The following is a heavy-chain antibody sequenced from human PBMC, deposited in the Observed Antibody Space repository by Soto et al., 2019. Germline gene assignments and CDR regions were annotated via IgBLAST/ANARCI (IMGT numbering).Heavy chain of an antibody. D-gene: IGHD3-10*01. CDR2: ISGSGGST. CDR1: GFTFSSYA. V-gene: IGHV3-23*01. CDR3: AKAPYYYGSAVDY. Sequence: EVKLLESGGGLVQPGGSLRLSCAASGFTFSSYAMTWVRQAPGKGLEWVSTISGSGGSTYFADSVKGRFTISRDNSKKTLYLQMNSLRAEDTAVYYCAKAPYYYGSAVDYWGQGTLVTVSS. J-gene: IGHJ4*02.